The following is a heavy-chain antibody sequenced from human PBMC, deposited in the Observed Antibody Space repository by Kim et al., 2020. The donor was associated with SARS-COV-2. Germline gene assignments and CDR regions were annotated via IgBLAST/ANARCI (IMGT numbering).Heavy chain of an antibody. CDR3: ARERILRGAASYFDL. D-gene: IGHD3-10*01. Sequence: SETLSLTCTVSGGSISSYYWSWIRQPPGKGLEWIGYIYYSGSTNYNPSLKSRVTISVDTSKNQFSLKLSSVTAADTAVYFCARERILRGAASYFDLWGRG. J-gene: IGHJ2*01. CDR2: IYYSGST. V-gene: IGHV4-59*13. CDR1: GGSISSYY.